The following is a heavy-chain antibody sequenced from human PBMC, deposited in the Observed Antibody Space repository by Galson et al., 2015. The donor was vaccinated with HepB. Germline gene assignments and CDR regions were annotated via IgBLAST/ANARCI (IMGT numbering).Heavy chain of an antibody. J-gene: IGHJ3*02. CDR3: ARDRAVPGTADAFDI. V-gene: IGHV3-30-3*01. CDR1: GFTFSSYA. D-gene: IGHD6-19*01. Sequence: SLRLSCAASGFTFSSYAMHWVRQAPGKGLEWVAVISYDGSNKYYADSVKGRFTISRDNSKNTLYLQMNSLRAEDTAVYYCARDRAVPGTADAFDIWGQGTMVTVSS. CDR2: ISYDGSNK.